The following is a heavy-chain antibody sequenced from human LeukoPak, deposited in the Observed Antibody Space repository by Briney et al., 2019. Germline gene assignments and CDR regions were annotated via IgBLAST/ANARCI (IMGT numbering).Heavy chain of an antibody. CDR3: ARGWLRINWYFDL. CDR1: GFTFDDCG. J-gene: IGHJ2*01. V-gene: IGHV3-20*04. Sequence: PGGSLRLSCAASGFTFDDCGMSWVRQAPGKGLEWVSDINWNGGGTGYADSVKGRFTISRDNAKNSLYLQMNSLRAEDTAFYYCARGWLRINWYFDLWGRGTLVTVSS. CDR2: INWNGGGT. D-gene: IGHD5-12*01.